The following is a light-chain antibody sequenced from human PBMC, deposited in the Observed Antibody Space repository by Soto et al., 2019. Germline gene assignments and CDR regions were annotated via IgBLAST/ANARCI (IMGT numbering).Light chain of an antibody. CDR3: QKYGSSPPWT. CDR2: GAS. Sequence: EFVLTQSPGTLSLSPGERATLSCRASQSVSSSYLAWYQQKPGQAPRLLIYGASSRATGIPDRFSGSGSGTDFTLTISRLEPEDFAVYYCQKYGSSPPWTFGQGTKVDIK. J-gene: IGKJ1*01. V-gene: IGKV3-20*01. CDR1: QSVSSSY.